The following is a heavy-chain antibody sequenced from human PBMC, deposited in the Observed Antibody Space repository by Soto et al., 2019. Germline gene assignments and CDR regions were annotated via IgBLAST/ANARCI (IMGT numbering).Heavy chain of an antibody. D-gene: IGHD3-22*01. CDR2: ITDSGDDT. Sequence: LRLSCAASGFTFNNYAMGWVRQAPGKGLEWVSAITDSGDDTYYIDSVKGRFTISRDNSKNTLYLQMNSLRAEDTAVYYCAKNRGGRRYYYDSSGYYFDYWGQGTLVTVSS. CDR1: GFTFNNYA. CDR3: AKNRGGRRYYYDSSGYYFDY. J-gene: IGHJ4*02. V-gene: IGHV3-23*01.